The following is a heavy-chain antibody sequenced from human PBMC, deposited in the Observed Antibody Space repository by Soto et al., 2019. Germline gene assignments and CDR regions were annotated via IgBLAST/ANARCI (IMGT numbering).Heavy chain of an antibody. CDR3: ARGRVVVPAAVMFNCLDP. Sequence: PSETLSLTCTVSGGSINDFYWSWIRQPPGKGLEWIGYIYYSGSTYYNPSLRSRVTISVDRSRTQFSLKMSSVTAADTAVYYCARGRVVVPAAVMFNCLDPWGQGALVTVSS. D-gene: IGHD2-2*01. V-gene: IGHV4-59*12. J-gene: IGHJ5*02. CDR1: GGSINDFY. CDR2: IYYSGST.